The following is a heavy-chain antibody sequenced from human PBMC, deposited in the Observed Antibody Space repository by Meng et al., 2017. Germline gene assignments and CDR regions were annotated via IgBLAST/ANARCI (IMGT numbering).Heavy chain of an antibody. Sequence: VKVVRFGAEVKRPGDSVKVHFKASGYTFNGYYMPLVRQDPGQGLEWMVWIKPNSGGTNYAQKFQGRVTMTRDTSISTAYMELSRLRSDDTAVYYCAREGSGSYYRFGWFDPWGQGTLVTVSS. CDR1: GYTFNGYY. V-gene: IGHV1-2*02. J-gene: IGHJ5*02. D-gene: IGHD3-10*01. CDR3: AREGSGSYYRFGWFDP. CDR2: IKPNSGGT.